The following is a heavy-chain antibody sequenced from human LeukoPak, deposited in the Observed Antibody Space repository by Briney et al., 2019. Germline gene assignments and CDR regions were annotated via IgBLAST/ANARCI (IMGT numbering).Heavy chain of an antibody. D-gene: IGHD5/OR15-5a*01. J-gene: IGHJ4*02. V-gene: IGHV3-74*03. Sequence: PGGSLRLSCAASGFTFSRDWMHWLRQAPGKGLVWVSRISDDGSITTYPDSEQGRFTISRDNAKSTVFLQMNSLRVEDTAVYFCVRRYYEYNVYDRLFDFWGEGILVTVSS. CDR2: ISDDGSIT. CDR1: GFTFSRDW. CDR3: VRRYYEYNVYDRLFDF.